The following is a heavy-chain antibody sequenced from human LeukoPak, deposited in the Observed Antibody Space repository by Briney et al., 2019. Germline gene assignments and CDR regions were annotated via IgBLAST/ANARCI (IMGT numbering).Heavy chain of an antibody. CDR2: IYPRDGST. CDR3: ARDQEGFDY. Sequence: ASVQVSCKASGYTFTNNYLHWVRQAPGQGLEWMGMIYPRDGSTSYTQNFQGRVTVTRDTSTTTVHMELGGLRSEDTAVYYCARDQEGFDYWGQGTVVTVSS. CDR1: GYTFTNNY. V-gene: IGHV1-46*01. J-gene: IGHJ4*02.